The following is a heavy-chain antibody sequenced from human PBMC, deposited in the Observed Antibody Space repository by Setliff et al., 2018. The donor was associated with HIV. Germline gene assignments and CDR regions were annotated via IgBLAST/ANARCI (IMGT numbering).Heavy chain of an antibody. CDR3: ARFPVLGGMDV. CDR1: GYTFTGYY. Sequence: ASVKVSCKASGYTFTGYYIHWVRQAPGQGLEWMGRINPNSGGTNYAQKFQGRVTMTRDTSISTAYMELSSLRSEDTAVYYCARFPVLGGMDVWGQGTTVTVSS. V-gene: IGHV1-2*06. D-gene: IGHD1-20*01. CDR2: INPNSGGT. J-gene: IGHJ6*02.